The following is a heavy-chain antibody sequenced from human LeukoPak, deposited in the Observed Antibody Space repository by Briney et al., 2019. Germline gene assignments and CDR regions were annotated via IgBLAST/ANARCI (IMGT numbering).Heavy chain of an antibody. Sequence: SENLSLTCTVSGGSISSGGYYWSWIRQPPGKGLEWIGYIYHSGSTYYNPSLKSRVTISVDRSKNQFSLKLSSVTAADTAVYYCARGLYNWNDYWGQGTLVTVSS. CDR1: GGSISSGGYY. V-gene: IGHV4-30-2*01. CDR2: IYHSGST. J-gene: IGHJ4*02. CDR3: ARGLYNWNDY. D-gene: IGHD1-1*01.